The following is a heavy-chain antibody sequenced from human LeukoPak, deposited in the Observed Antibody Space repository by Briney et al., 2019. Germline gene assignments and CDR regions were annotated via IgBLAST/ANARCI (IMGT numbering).Heavy chain of an antibody. D-gene: IGHD6-19*01. V-gene: IGHV3-23*01. J-gene: IGHJ4*02. CDR2: ISGGGDIT. Sequence: GGSLRLSCAASGFNFADHAMSWVRQTPGKGLEWVSAISGGGDITYYADSVTGRFTISRDNSKDTLFLQMHSLRPGDTAVYYCARVESTGWWHYFDYWGQGTLVTVSS. CDR3: ARVESTGWWHYFDY. CDR1: GFNFADHA.